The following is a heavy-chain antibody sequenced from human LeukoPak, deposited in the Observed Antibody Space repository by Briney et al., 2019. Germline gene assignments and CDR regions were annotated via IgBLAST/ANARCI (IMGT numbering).Heavy chain of an antibody. CDR3: ARGRAARPFYWFDP. J-gene: IGHJ5*02. CDR1: GYTFTGYY. D-gene: IGHD6-6*01. CDR2: INPNSGGT. V-gene: IGHV1-2*02. Sequence: ASVKVSCKASGYTFTGYYMHWVRQAPGQGLEWMEWINPNSGGTNYAQKFQGRVTMTRDTSISTTYMELSRLRSDDTAVYYCARGRAARPFYWFDPWGQGTLVTVSS.